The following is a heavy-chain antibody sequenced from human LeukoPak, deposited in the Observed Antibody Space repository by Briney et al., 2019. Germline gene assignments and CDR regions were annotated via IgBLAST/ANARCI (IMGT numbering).Heavy chain of an antibody. D-gene: IGHD6-13*01. V-gene: IGHV4-39*07. CDR2: IYYSGST. CDR1: GGSISSSSYY. J-gene: IGHJ5*02. CDR3: ARAPPIAAAGTSLEVWFDP. Sequence: PSETLSLTCTVSGGSISSSSYYWGWIRQPPGKGLEWIGSIYYSGSTYYNPSLKSRVTISVDTSKNQFSLKLSSVTAADTAVYYCARAPPIAAAGTSLEVWFDPWGQGTLVTVSS.